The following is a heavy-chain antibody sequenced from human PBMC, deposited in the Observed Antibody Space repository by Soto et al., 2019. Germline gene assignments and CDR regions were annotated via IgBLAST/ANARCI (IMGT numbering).Heavy chain of an antibody. CDR3: ARDNGYGHFDS. Sequence: PSETLSLTCTVSGASISSGRSYWSWIRQHPGKGLEGIGCMFYSGSTYYHPSLKSRVNISADTSKNQFSLRLTSVTPADTAVYYCARDNGYGHFDSWGQGTLVTVSS. D-gene: IGHD5-12*01. CDR2: MFYSGST. J-gene: IGHJ4*02. CDR1: GASISSGRSY. V-gene: IGHV4-31*03.